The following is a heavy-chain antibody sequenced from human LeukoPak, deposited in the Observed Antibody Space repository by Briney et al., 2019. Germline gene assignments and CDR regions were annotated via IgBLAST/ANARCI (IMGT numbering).Heavy chain of an antibody. J-gene: IGHJ4*02. Sequence: SEPLSLTCAAYGGSFSGYYWSWFRHPPGKGLEWIGEVSHGGITNYNPSLKSRVAILEDTSKNQVSLKLTSVTAADTAVYYCARKQWLGPIDYWGQGTLVTVSS. CDR2: VSHGGIT. V-gene: IGHV4-34*01. D-gene: IGHD6-19*01. CDR1: GGSFSGYY. CDR3: ARKQWLGPIDY.